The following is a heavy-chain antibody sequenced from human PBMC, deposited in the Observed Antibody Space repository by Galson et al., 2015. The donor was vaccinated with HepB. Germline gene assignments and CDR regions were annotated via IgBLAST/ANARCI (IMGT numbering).Heavy chain of an antibody. J-gene: IGHJ6*02. Sequence: CKASGGTFSSYAISWVRQAPGQGLEWMGGIIPIFGTANYAQKFQGRVTITADESTSTAYMELSSLRSEGTAVYYCARKGDYDFWSGYYIHYYYGMDVWGQGTTVTVSS. V-gene: IGHV1-69*01. D-gene: IGHD3-3*01. CDR2: IIPIFGTA. CDR3: ARKGDYDFWSGYYIHYYYGMDV. CDR1: GGTFSSYA.